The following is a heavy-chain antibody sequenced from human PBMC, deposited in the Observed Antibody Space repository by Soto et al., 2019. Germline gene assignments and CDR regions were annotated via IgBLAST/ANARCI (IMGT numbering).Heavy chain of an antibody. Sequence: QVQLQQWGAGLLKPSETLSLTCGVYGGSFRGYYWSWIRQPPGKGLGWSGEIIHSGSTNYNPSLKSRVTISVDTSKNQFSLKLSSVAAADTAVYYCARVWGSGTPFDYWGQGTLVTVSS. CDR2: IIHSGST. CDR1: GGSFRGYY. V-gene: IGHV4-34*12. D-gene: IGHD3-10*01. J-gene: IGHJ4*02. CDR3: ARVWGSGTPFDY.